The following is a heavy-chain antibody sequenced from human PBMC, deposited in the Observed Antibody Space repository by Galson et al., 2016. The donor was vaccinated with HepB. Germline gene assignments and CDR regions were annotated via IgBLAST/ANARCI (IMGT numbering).Heavy chain of an antibody. Sequence: SLRLSCAASGLTFSDYYMDWVRQTPGKGLEWVGRTRNKANGYTREYAASVKGRLSISRDDSKNSLYLQMNSLRSEGTAVYYCARAAYCSGGACYHAFDHWGQGTLVTVSS. J-gene: IGHJ4*02. CDR2: TRNKANGYTR. CDR3: ARAAYCSGGACYHAFDH. CDR1: GLTFSDYY. D-gene: IGHD2-15*01. V-gene: IGHV3-72*01.